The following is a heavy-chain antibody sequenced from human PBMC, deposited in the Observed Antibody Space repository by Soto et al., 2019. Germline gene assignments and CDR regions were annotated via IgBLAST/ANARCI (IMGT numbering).Heavy chain of an antibody. D-gene: IGHD6-13*01. CDR1: GGTFSSYS. J-gene: IGHJ6*02. CDR3: ARRIAAAGPYYYYYGMDV. Sequence: SVNVSCKSSGGTFSSYSISWVRQAPGQGLECMGGIIPIFGTANYAQKFQGRVTITADKSTSTAYMELSSLRSEDTAVYYCARRIAAAGPYYYYYGMDVWGQGTTVTVSS. V-gene: IGHV1-69*06. CDR2: IIPIFGTA.